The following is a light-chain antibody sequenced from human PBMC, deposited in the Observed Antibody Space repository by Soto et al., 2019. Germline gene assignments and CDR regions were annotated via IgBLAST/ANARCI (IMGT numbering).Light chain of an antibody. CDR2: GAS. Sequence: EKVMTQSPATLSVSPGERATLSCRASQSVSSNLAWYQQKPGQAPRLLIYGASTRATGILARFSGSGSGTEFILTISSLQSEDFAVYYCQQYNNWPPAFGQGTNVEIK. CDR1: QSVSSN. V-gene: IGKV3-15*01. J-gene: IGKJ1*01. CDR3: QQYNNWPPA.